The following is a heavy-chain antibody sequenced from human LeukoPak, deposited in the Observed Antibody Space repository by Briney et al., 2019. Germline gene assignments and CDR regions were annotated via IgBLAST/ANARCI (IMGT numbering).Heavy chain of an antibody. J-gene: IGHJ4*02. CDR3: ASQGGYDSSGYYFGN. D-gene: IGHD3-22*01. CDR1: GFTFSSYE. Sequence: GGSLRLSCAASGFTFSSYEMNWVRQAPGKGLEWVSYISSSGSTIYYADSVKGRFTISRDNAKNSLYLQMNSLRAEDTAVYYCASQGGYDSSGYYFGNWGQGTLVTVSS. CDR2: ISSSGSTI. V-gene: IGHV3-48*03.